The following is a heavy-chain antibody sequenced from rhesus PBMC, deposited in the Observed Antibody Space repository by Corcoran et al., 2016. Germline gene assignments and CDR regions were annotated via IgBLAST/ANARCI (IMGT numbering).Heavy chain of an antibody. CDR1: GASISSNW. J-gene: IGHJ4*01. V-gene: IGHV4-80*01. CDR3: ATVSLFDY. CDR2: INGNSGST. Sequence: QVQLQESGPGLVKPSETLSLTCTVSGASISSNWWSWLRQPPGKGLEWIGEINGNSGSTNYNPSLKSRVTISKDASKNQFSLKLSSVTAADTAVYYCATVSLFDYWGQGVLVTVSS.